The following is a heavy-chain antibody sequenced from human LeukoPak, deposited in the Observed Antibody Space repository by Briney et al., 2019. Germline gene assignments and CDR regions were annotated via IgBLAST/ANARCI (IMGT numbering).Heavy chain of an antibody. CDR1: GGSFSGYY. D-gene: IGHD3-10*02. V-gene: IGHV4-34*01. J-gene: IGHJ4*02. Sequence: SETLSLTCAVYGGSFSGYYWSWIRQPPGKGLEWIWEINHSGSTNYNPSLKSRVTISVDTSKNQFPLKLSSVTAADTAVYYCASNDRAGFDYWGQGTLVTVSS. CDR2: INHSGST. CDR3: ASNDRAGFDY.